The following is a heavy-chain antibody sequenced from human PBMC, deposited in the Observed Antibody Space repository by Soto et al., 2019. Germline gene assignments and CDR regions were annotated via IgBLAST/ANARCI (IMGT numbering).Heavy chain of an antibody. CDR1: GFTVSSTY. V-gene: IGHV3-53*02. Sequence: EEPLVETGGGVIQRGGSLRLSCNASGFTVSSTYLRWVRQAPGLGREWVAVIESGGSTHYADSVKGRFTISRDIPKNMIYLQWQTLRAEDTAVYYCAKDLGPLILLNYFFNGLDVWGQGTTVTVSS. D-gene: IGHD3-16*01. CDR2: IESGGST. J-gene: IGHJ6*02. CDR3: AKDLGPLILLNYFFNGLDV.